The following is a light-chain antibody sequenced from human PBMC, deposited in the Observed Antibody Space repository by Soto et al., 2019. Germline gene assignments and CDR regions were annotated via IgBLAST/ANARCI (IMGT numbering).Light chain of an antibody. Sequence: QSVLTQPPSVSAAPGQTVTISCSGSSSNIGDNYVSWYQQLPGTAPKLLIYENDKRPSGIPDRFSGSKSGTSATLGITGLQTGDEADYYCGTWGSGLTASWVFGGGTKVTVL. CDR1: SSNIGDNY. CDR3: GTWGSGLTASWV. V-gene: IGLV1-51*02. J-gene: IGLJ3*02. CDR2: END.